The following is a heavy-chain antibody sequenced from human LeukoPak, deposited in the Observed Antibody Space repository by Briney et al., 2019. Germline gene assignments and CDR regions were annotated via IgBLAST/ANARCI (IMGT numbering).Heavy chain of an antibody. V-gene: IGHV4-31*03. J-gene: IGHJ5*02. CDR2: IYYTGST. D-gene: IGHD6-13*01. Sequence: SETLSLTCTVSGGSISSDGYYWSWIRQHPGKGLEWIGAIYYTGSTYYNPSLKSRATISVDTSKNHFSLKLTSVTAADTAVYYCARGTGGAAAADFDPWGQGTLVAVSS. CDR3: ARGTGGAAAADFDP. CDR1: GGSISSDGYY.